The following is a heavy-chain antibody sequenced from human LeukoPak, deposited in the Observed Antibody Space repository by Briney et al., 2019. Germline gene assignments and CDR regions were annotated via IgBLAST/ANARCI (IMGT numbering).Heavy chain of an antibody. CDR1: GFTFSSYT. V-gene: IGHV3-48*01. CDR3: ARDLYSGSFL. J-gene: IGHJ4*02. Sequence: GGSLRLSCAASGFTFSSYTMNWVRQAPGKGLEWVSYISSSTGTIYYADSVKGRFTISRDNAKNSLYLQMNSLRAEDTAVYYCARDLYSGSFLWGQGTLVTVSS. CDR2: ISSSTGTI. D-gene: IGHD1-26*01.